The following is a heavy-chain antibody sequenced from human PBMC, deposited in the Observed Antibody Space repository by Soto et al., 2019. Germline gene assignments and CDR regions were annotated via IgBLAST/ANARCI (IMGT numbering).Heavy chain of an antibody. J-gene: IGHJ6*02. CDR2: IIPISETT. CDR3: ARSQGSSTSLEIYYYYCYGMDV. D-gene: IGHD2-2*01. CDR1: GGTFSSYA. V-gene: IGHV1-69*01. Sequence: QVQLVQSGAEVKKPGSSVKVSCKASGGTFSSYAISWVRQAPGQGLEWMGGIIPISETTNYAQKLQGRVTITADESKSTAYMELSSMRSEDTAVYYCARSQGSSTSLEIYYYYCYGMDVWGQGTTVTVSS.